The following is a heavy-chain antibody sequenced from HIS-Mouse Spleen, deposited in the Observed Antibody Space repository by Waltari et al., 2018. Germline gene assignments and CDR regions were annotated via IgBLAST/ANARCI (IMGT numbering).Heavy chain of an antibody. Sequence: QVQLQESGPGLVKPSETLSLTCTVSGYSIRRGYYWGWIRQPPGKGLEWIGSIYHSGSTYYNPSLKSRVTISVDTSKNQFSLKLSSVTAADTAVYYCARDPYVAAAYNWFDPWGQGTLVTVSS. D-gene: IGHD6-13*01. J-gene: IGHJ5*02. CDR3: ARDPYVAAAYNWFDP. CDR2: IYHSGST. CDR1: GYSIRRGYY. V-gene: IGHV4-38-2*02.